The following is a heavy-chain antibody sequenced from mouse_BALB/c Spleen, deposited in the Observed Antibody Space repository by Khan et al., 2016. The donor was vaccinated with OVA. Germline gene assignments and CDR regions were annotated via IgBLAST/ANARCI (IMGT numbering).Heavy chain of an antibody. J-gene: IGHJ4*01. V-gene: IGHV5-9-3*01. CDR1: AFTFSSYG. CDR2: ISSGGHYT. D-gene: IGHD2-2*01. CDR3: ARSLVDYHALDY. Sequence: EVELVESGGGLVKPGGSLKLSCSASAFTFSSYGMSWVRQTPEKRLEWVATISSGGHYTFYPDSLKGRFTISRDNAKNTLYLQMSSRRSEDTAMYYCARSLVDYHALDYWGQGASVTVSS.